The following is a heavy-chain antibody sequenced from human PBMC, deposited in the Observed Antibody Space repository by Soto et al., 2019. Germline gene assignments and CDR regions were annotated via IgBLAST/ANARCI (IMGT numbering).Heavy chain of an antibody. D-gene: IGHD1-26*01. V-gene: IGHV1-69*12. CDR1: GGTFSSYA. CDR2: IIPMFGTT. J-gene: IGHJ4*02. CDR3: GRDGARMGATFDY. Sequence: QVQLVQSGAVVKKPGSSVKVSCKASGGTFSSYAMNWVRQAPGPGLEWMGGIIPMFGTTTYAQKFQGRVTITADESTSTVYMELTGLTSDDTAVYYCGRDGARMGATFDYWGQGTLVTVSS.